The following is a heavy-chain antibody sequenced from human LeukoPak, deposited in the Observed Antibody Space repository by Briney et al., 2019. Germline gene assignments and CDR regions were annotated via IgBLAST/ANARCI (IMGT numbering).Heavy chain of an antibody. CDR3: AELGITMIGGV. V-gene: IGHV3-23*01. CDR1: GFTFSSFA. J-gene: IGHJ6*04. Sequence: GGSLRLSCAASGFTFSSFAMGWVRQAPGKGLEWVSVISGSGSTYYADSVKGRFTISRDNAKNSLYPQMNSLRAEDTAVYYCAELGITMIGGVWGKGTTVTISS. CDR2: ISGSGST. D-gene: IGHD3-10*02.